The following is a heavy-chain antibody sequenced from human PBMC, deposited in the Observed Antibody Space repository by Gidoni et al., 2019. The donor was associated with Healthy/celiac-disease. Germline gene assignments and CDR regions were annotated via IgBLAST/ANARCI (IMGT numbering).Heavy chain of an antibody. D-gene: IGHD2-15*01. CDR2: IWYDGSNK. Sequence: IYGSYGMHWVRQAPGKGLDWVAVIWYDGSNKYYADSVKGRFTISRDNSKNTLYLQMNSLRAEDTAVYYCARTDNDGGNPVDYWGQGTLVTVSS. J-gene: IGHJ4*02. CDR1: IYGSYG. V-gene: IGHV3-33*01. CDR3: ARTDNDGGNPVDY.